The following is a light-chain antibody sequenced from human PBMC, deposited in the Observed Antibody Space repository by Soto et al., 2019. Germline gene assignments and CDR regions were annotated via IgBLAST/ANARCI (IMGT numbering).Light chain of an antibody. V-gene: IGKV1-12*01. J-gene: IGKJ1*01. CDR1: QGISSW. Sequence: DIQMTQSPSSVSASVGDRVTITCRASQGISSWLAWYQQKPGKAPKLLIYAASSLQSGVPSRFSGSGSGTDFTLTISGLQPDDSATYYCHQTYSPPDTFGQGTKVDIK. CDR2: AAS. CDR3: HQTYSPPDT.